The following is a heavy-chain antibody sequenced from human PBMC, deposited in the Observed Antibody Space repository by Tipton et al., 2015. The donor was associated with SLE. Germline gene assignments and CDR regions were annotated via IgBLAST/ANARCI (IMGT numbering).Heavy chain of an antibody. CDR1: GGSIRSGGYY. Sequence: LRLSCTVSGGSIRSGGYYWSWIRQHPGKGLEWIGYIYYSGSTYYNPSLKSLVTISVDTSKNQFSLKLSSVTAADTAVYYCAGSGEHYFDYWGQGTLVTVSS. J-gene: IGHJ4*02. CDR2: IYYSGST. CDR3: AGSGEHYFDY. D-gene: IGHD3-3*01. V-gene: IGHV4-31*01.